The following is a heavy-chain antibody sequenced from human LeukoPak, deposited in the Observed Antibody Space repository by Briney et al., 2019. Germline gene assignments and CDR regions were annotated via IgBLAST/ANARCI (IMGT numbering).Heavy chain of an antibody. D-gene: IGHD2-8*01. CDR2: ISGSGGST. V-gene: IGHV3-23*01. CDR1: GFTFSSYA. J-gene: IGHJ4*02. CDR3: ARGLAMLYNY. Sequence: QPGGSLRLSCAASGFTFSSYAMTWVRQAPGKGLEWASTISGSGGSTYYADSVKGRFTISRDNAKNSLYLQMNSLRAEDTAVYYCARGLAMLYNYWGQGTLVTVSS.